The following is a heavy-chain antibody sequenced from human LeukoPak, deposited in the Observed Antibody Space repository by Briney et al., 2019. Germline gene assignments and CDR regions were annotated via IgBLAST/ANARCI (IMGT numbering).Heavy chain of an antibody. Sequence: PGGSLRLSCAASGFTFSSYGMHWVRQAPGKGLEWVAVIWYDGSNKYYADSVKGRFTISRDNSKNTLYLQMNSLRAEDTAVYYCARERIHYGMDVWGQGTTVTVSS. D-gene: IGHD1-14*01. CDR3: ARERIHYGMDV. CDR2: IWYDGSNK. CDR1: GFTFSSYG. J-gene: IGHJ6*02. V-gene: IGHV3-33*01.